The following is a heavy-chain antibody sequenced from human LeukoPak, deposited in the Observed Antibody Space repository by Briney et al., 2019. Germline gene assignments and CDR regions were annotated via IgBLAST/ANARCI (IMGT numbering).Heavy chain of an antibody. CDR2: INHSGST. Sequence: SETLSLTCAVYGGSFSGYYWSWIRQPPGKGLEWIGEINHSGSTNYNPSLKSRVTISVDTSKNQFSLKLSSVTAADTAVYYCARAGYCCGGSCYSFDYWGQGTLVTVSS. V-gene: IGHV4-34*01. J-gene: IGHJ4*02. CDR1: GGSFSGYY. D-gene: IGHD2-15*01. CDR3: ARAGYCCGGSCYSFDY.